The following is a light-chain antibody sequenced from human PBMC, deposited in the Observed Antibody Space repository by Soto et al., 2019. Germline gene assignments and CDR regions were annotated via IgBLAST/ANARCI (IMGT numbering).Light chain of an antibody. CDR1: SSDVGGYNY. V-gene: IGLV2-8*01. CDR2: EVS. CDR3: SSYAGSNTHYV. J-gene: IGLJ1*01. Sequence: QSVLTQPPSASGPPGQSVTISCTGTSSDVGGYNYVSWYQQHPGKAPKLMIYEVSKRPSGVPDRFSGSKSGNTASLTVSGLQAEDEADYYCSSYAGSNTHYVFGTGTKVTVL.